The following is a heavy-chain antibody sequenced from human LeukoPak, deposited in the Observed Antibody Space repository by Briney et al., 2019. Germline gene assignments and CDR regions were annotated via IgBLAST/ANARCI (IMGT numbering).Heavy chain of an antibody. Sequence: ASETLSLTCTVSGGSISSYYWSWIRQPPGKGLEWIGYIYYSGSTNYNPSLKSRVTISVDTSKNQFSLKLSSVTAADTAVYYCAGAAAGTHYFDYWGQGTLVTVSS. J-gene: IGHJ4*02. CDR2: IYYSGST. V-gene: IGHV4-59*01. CDR1: GGSISSYY. D-gene: IGHD6-13*01. CDR3: AGAAAGTHYFDY.